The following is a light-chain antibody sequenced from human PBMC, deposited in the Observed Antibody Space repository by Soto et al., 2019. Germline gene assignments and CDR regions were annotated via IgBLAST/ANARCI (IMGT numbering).Light chain of an antibody. J-gene: IGLJ2*01. CDR2: GNS. Sequence: QSVLTQPPSVSGAPGPRVTISCTGSSSNIGAGYDVHWYQQLPGTAPKLLIYGNSNRPSGVPDRFSGSKSGTSASLAITGLQAEDEADYYCQSYDSSLSGSVFGGGTTLTVL. CDR1: SSNIGAGYD. V-gene: IGLV1-40*01. CDR3: QSYDSSLSGSV.